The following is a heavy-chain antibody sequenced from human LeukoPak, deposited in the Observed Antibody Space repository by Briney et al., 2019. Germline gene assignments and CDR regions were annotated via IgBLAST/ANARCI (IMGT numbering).Heavy chain of an antibody. D-gene: IGHD3-9*01. Sequence: GGSLRLSCAASGFTFSSYSMSWVRQAPGKGLVWVSRINGDGRNINYADSVRGRFTISRDNAKNTLYLQMNTLRVEDTAVYYCTRDLMDYDVSTGLHHYYMDVWGQGTTVTVSS. CDR2: INGDGRNI. CDR3: TRDLMDYDVSTGLHHYYMDV. J-gene: IGHJ6*02. CDR1: GFTFSSYS. V-gene: IGHV3-74*01.